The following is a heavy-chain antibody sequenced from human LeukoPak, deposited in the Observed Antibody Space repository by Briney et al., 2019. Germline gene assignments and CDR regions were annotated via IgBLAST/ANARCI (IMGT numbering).Heavy chain of an antibody. D-gene: IGHD3-10*02. Sequence: PGGSLRLSCAASGFTFSDYYMSWIRQAPGKGLEWVSYISSSGISIYYADSVKGRITVSRDNAKNSLYLHMNSLRAEDTAVYFCAELGITMIGGVWGKGTTVTISS. CDR3: AELGITMIGGV. V-gene: IGHV3-11*01. J-gene: IGHJ6*04. CDR2: ISSSGISI. CDR1: GFTFSDYY.